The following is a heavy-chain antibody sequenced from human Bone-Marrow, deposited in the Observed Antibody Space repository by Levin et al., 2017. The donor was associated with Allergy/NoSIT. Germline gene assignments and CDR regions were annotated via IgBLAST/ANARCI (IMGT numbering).Heavy chain of an antibody. D-gene: IGHD2-2*01. CDR2: IYNSGST. CDR3: ARASSFCSSISCYTSYYLGFDV. Sequence: SETLSLTCTVSDGSISTGDFYWSWIRQPPGKGLEWIGYIYNSGSTSYNPSLKSRLTISVDTSTNQFHLKLSSVTAADTAIYYCARASSFCSSISCYTSYYLGFDVWGQGTTVTVSS. J-gene: IGHJ6*02. V-gene: IGHV4-30-4*01. CDR1: DGSISTGDFY.